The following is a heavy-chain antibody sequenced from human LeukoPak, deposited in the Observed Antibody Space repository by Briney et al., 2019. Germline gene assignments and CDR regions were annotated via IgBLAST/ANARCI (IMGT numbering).Heavy chain of an antibody. Sequence: ASVKVSCKASGYTFTSYGISWGRQAPGQGLKWMGWISASNGNTNYAQELQGRVTMTADTNTNTVSMELRSLRSDDTAVYFCARDYILPLETDNGDGFAIWGQGTVVSVSS. V-gene: IGHV1-18*01. J-gene: IGHJ3*02. CDR2: ISASNGNT. CDR1: GYTFTSYG. CDR3: ARDYILPLETDNGDGFAI. D-gene: IGHD3-3*02.